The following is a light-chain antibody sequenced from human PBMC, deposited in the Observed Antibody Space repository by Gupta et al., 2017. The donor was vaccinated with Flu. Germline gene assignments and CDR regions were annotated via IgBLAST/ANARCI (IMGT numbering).Light chain of an antibody. J-gene: IGLJ1*01. V-gene: IGLV3-25*01. Sequence: ALTQPPSVPVSPGQTARITCSGDALTYQFAFWYQKRPGQAPLLLIYKDIERPSGIPERFSGSKSGTTAILTVSGVQAEDEADYYCQSADTSGSYIYVFGPGTRVTV. CDR1: ALTYQF. CDR2: KDI. CDR3: QSADTSGSYIYV.